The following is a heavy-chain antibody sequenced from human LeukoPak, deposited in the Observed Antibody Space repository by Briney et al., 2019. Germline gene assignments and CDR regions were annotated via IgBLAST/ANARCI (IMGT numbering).Heavy chain of an antibody. CDR1: GFTVSSDY. Sequence: GGSLRLSCAASGFTVSSDYMSWVRQAPGKGVEWVSVIYSGGSTYYADSVKGRFTISRDKSKNTVYLQMNSLRFEDTAMYYCARTWFDPWGQGTLVTVSS. J-gene: IGHJ5*02. CDR3: ARTWFDP. V-gene: IGHV3-53*05. CDR2: IYSGGST.